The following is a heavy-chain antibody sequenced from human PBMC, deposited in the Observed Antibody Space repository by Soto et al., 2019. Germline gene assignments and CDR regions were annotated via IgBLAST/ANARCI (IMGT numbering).Heavy chain of an antibody. Sequence: QVQLVQSGAEVKKPGSSVKVSCKASGGTLSNYGISWVRQAPGQGLEWMGGIIPVFGTPNYAQKFQGRVTITADESTTTVSREVSSLTSEDTAVYYCGRGDATKIVVTTYYGMDVWGQGTTVTVSS. CDR1: GGTLSNYG. D-gene: IGHD3-22*01. CDR2: IIPVFGTP. CDR3: GRGDATKIVVTTYYGMDV. J-gene: IGHJ6*02. V-gene: IGHV1-69*12.